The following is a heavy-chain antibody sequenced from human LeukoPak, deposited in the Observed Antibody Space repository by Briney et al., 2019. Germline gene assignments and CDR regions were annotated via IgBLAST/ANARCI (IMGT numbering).Heavy chain of an antibody. CDR2: IIPIFGTA. Sequence: SVKVSCKASGGTFSSYAISWVRLAPGQGLEWMGGIIPIFGTANYAQKFQGRVTITADESTSTAYMELSSLRSEDTAVYYCACYGDYASYDYWGQGTLVTVSS. V-gene: IGHV1-69*13. D-gene: IGHD4-17*01. CDR3: ACYGDYASYDY. J-gene: IGHJ4*02. CDR1: GGTFSSYA.